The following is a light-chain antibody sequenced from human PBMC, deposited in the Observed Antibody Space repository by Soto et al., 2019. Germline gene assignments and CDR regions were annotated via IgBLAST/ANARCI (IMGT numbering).Light chain of an antibody. CDR1: SSNIGRNT. Sequence: QSVLTQPPSASGTPGQRVTISCSGSSSNIGRNTVTWYHLVPGIAPTLLIYQNDQRPSGVPDRFSASKSGTSATLAISGLQSEDEGDYYCAVWDDSPNGPVFGGGTKLTVL. J-gene: IGLJ2*01. CDR2: QND. V-gene: IGLV1-44*01. CDR3: AVWDDSPNGPV.